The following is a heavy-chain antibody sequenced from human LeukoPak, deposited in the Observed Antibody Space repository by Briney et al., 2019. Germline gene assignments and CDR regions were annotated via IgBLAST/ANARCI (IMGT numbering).Heavy chain of an antibody. J-gene: IGHJ4*02. V-gene: IGHV1-69*01. D-gene: IGHD2-2*01. CDR2: IIPIFGTA. Sequence: SVKVSCKASGGTFSSYAISWVRQAPGQGLEWMGGIIPIFGTANYAQKFQGRVTITADESTSTAYMELSSLRSEDTAVYYCARGRPVVPAAPFDYWGQGTLVTVSS. CDR3: ARGRPVVPAAPFDY. CDR1: GGTFSSYA.